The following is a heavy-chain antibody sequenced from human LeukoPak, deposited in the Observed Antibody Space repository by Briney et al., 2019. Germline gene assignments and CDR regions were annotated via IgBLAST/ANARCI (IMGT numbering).Heavy chain of an antibody. J-gene: IGHJ3*02. CDR1: GYTFTNYG. Sequence: GASVKVSCKASGYTFTNYGFSWVRQAPGHRLEWMGWISAYNGNTNYAQKLQGRVTMTTHTSTTTTYTELSSLRSADPAVHYSARPEPAFHAFDIWRQGAMVTVSS. CDR3: ARPEPAFHAFDI. CDR2: ISAYNGNT. D-gene: IGHD2-2*01. V-gene: IGHV1-18*01.